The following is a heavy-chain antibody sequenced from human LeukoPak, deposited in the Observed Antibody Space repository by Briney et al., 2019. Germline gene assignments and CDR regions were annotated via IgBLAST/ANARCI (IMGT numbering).Heavy chain of an antibody. CDR2: INHSGST. D-gene: IGHD3-10*01. V-gene: IGHV4-34*01. CDR1: GGSFSGYY. Sequence: KTSETLSLTCAVYGGSFSGYYWRWIRQPPGKGLEWIGEINHSGSTSYNPSLKSRVTISVDTSKNQFSLKLSSVTAADTAVYYCARGYRITMVRGVPPRFDPWGQGTLVTVSS. CDR3: ARGYRITMVRGVPPRFDP. J-gene: IGHJ5*02.